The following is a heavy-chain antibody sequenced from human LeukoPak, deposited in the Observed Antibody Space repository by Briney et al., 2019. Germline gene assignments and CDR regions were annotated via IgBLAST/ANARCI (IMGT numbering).Heavy chain of an antibody. V-gene: IGHV1-18*01. J-gene: IGHJ4*02. CDR2: ISAYNGNT. CDR3: ARDIGDYVWGSYRSTYFDY. Sequence: ASVKVSCKASGYTFTSYGISWVRQAPGRGLEWMGWISAYNGNTNYAQKLQGRVTMTTDTSTSTAYMELRSLRSDDTAVYYCARDIGDYVWGSYRSTYFDYWGQGTLVTVSS. CDR1: GYTFTSYG. D-gene: IGHD3-16*02.